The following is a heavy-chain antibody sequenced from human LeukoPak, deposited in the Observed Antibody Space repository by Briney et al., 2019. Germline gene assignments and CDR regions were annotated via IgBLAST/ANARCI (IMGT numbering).Heavy chain of an antibody. V-gene: IGHV4-59*08. CDR1: GGSISTYY. CDR3: ARRNNWNGDYFDY. CDR2: IYYSGST. D-gene: IGHD1-1*01. Sequence: KTSETLSLTCTVSGGSISTYYWSWIRQPPGKGLEWIGYIYYSGSTNHNPSLKSRVTISVDTSKNQFSLKLSSVTAADTAVYYCARRNNWNGDYFDYWGQGTLVTVSS. J-gene: IGHJ4*02.